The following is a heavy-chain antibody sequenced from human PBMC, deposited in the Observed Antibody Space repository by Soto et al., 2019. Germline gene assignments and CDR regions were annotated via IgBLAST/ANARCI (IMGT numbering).Heavy chain of an antibody. CDR2: IIPIFNTT. D-gene: IGHD2-2*02. CDR3: AREGRGKKAGYNELVSLGY. J-gene: IGHJ4*02. Sequence: QVQLVQSGAEVKTTGSSLKVSCTVSGSRFSNYVISWVRQAPGHGLEWLGRIIPIFNTTQYAQKFQGRVTITADKSTNTASLERSSLRSDDTAVYYCAREGRGKKAGYNELVSLGYLGQGTLVTVSA. CDR1: GSRFSNYV. V-gene: IGHV1-69*06.